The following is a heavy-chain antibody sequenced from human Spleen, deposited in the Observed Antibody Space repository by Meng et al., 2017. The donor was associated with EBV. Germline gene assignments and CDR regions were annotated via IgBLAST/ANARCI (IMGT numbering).Heavy chain of an antibody. CDR3: ARDSGRYLDY. Sequence: QVQLQQSGPGLVKPSQGLSLTCAISGDGVSTNRAAWNCIRQPPSRGREWLGRTYYRSKWYNDYAVSVKDRITINADTANNEFSLQLNSVTPEDTAVYFCARDSGRYLDYWGQGPLVTVSS. CDR1: GDGVSTNRAA. CDR2: TYYRSKWYN. J-gene: IGHJ4*02. D-gene: IGHD6-25*01. V-gene: IGHV6-1*01.